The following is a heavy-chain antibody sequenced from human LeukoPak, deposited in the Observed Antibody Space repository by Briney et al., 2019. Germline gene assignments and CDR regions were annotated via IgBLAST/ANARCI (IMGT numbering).Heavy chain of an antibody. J-gene: IGHJ3*02. D-gene: IGHD3-22*01. V-gene: IGHV4-4*08. Sequence: SETLSLTCSVSGGSVSSYYWSWIRQSPGKGLEWIGYIHNSGRTNYNPSLKSRVTGFVDTSKNQVSLKLSSVTAADTAVYYCASAMIGVPDDAFDIWGQGTMVTVSS. CDR1: GGSVSSYY. CDR3: ASAMIGVPDDAFDI. CDR2: IHNSGRT.